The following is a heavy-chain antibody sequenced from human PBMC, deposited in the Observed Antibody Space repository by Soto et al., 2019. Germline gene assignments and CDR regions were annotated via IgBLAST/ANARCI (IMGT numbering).Heavy chain of an antibody. CDR1: GGSISSYY. V-gene: IGHV4-59*01. CDR2: IYYSGST. CDR3: ARVWGGAFDI. J-gene: IGHJ3*02. D-gene: IGHD3-10*01. Sequence: QVQLQESGPGLVKPSETLSLTCSVSGGSISSYYWCWIRQHPGKGLEWIGYIYYSGSTNYNPSLKSRATISVDTSKNQFSLKLSSVTAADTAVYYCARVWGGAFDIWGQGTMVTVSS.